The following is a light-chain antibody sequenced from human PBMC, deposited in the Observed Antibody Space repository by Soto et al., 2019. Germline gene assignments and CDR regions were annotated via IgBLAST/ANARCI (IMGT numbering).Light chain of an antibody. J-gene: IGKJ1*01. Sequence: DIQLTQSPSFLSASVGDRVAITCRASLDIRSYLAWYQQKPGRAPRLLIYAASTLQSGVPSRFSGSGSGTEFTLTISSLHPDDFATYYCQQYNTYSQGSFGQGTKVDIK. CDR3: QQYNTYSQGS. V-gene: IGKV1-9*01. CDR2: AAS. CDR1: LDIRSY.